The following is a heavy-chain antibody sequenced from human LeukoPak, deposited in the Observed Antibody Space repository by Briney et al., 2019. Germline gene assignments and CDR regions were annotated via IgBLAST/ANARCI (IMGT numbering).Heavy chain of an antibody. CDR3: ARDRVAVAGKAYFDY. CDR2: MPWNVDST. Sequence: GGSLRLSCAASGFNFYDHAMSWVRQAPGKGLGWVSTMPWNVDSTTYADSVKGRFTISRDNAKNSLYLQMNSLRAEDTAFYYCARDRVAVAGKAYFDYWGQGTLVTVSS. D-gene: IGHD6-19*01. CDR1: GFNFYDHA. J-gene: IGHJ4*02. V-gene: IGHV3-20*04.